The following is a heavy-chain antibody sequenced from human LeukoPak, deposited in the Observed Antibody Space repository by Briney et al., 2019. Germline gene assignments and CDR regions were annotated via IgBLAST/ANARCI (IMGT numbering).Heavy chain of an antibody. Sequence: SETLSLTCTFSGGSISSYYWSWIRQPPGKGLEWIGYIYYSGSTNYNPSLKSRVTISVDTSKNQFSLKLSSVTAADTAVYYCARGRITMVRGPIAHDAFDIWGQGTMVTVSS. CDR2: IYYSGST. J-gene: IGHJ3*02. CDR3: ARGRITMVRGPIAHDAFDI. D-gene: IGHD3-10*01. CDR1: GGSISSYY. V-gene: IGHV4-59*01.